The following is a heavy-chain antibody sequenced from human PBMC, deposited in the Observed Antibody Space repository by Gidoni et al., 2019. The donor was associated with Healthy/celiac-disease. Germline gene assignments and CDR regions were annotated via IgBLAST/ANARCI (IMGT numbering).Heavy chain of an antibody. CDR3: ARGYSSGWLPFNY. V-gene: IGHV4-34*01. Sequence: QVQLQQWGAGLLKPSETLSLTCAVCGGSFSGYYWSWIRQPPGKGLEWIGEINHSGSTNYNPSLKSRVTISVDTSKNQFSLKLSSVTAADTAVYYCARGYSSGWLPFNYWGQGTLVTVSS. D-gene: IGHD6-19*01. CDR2: INHSGST. J-gene: IGHJ4*02. CDR1: GGSFSGYY.